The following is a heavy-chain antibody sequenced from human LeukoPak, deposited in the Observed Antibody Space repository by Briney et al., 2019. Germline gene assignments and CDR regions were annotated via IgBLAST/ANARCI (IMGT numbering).Heavy chain of an antibody. J-gene: IGHJ6*02. CDR2: ISSSSSYI. D-gene: IGHD3-3*01. CDR1: GFTFSSYS. V-gene: IGHV3-21*01. CDR3: AKAVQNYDFWSGYYPAFGYYYYYYGMDV. Sequence: GGSLRLSCAASGFTFSSYSMNWVRQAPGKGLEWVSSISSSSSYIYYADSVKGRFTISRDNAKNSLYLQMNSLRAEDTAVYYCAKAVQNYDFWSGYYPAFGYYYYYYGMDVWGQGTTVTVSS.